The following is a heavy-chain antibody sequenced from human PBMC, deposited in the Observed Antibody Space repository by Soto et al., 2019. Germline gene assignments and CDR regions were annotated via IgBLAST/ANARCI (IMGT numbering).Heavy chain of an antibody. D-gene: IGHD6-13*01. CDR2: LFSNDEK. J-gene: IGHJ6*04. CDR1: GFSLSNARMG. V-gene: IGHV2-26*01. Sequence: QVTLKESGPVLVKPTETLTLTCTVSGFSLSNARMGVSWIRQPPGQALEWLAHLFSNDEKSYIPSLKSRLTISKDTSKSQVLLTMTNMDRVDTATYYCARILDSSSWPFVYYCYYGMDVWGKGTTVTVSS. CDR3: ARILDSSSWPFVYYCYYGMDV.